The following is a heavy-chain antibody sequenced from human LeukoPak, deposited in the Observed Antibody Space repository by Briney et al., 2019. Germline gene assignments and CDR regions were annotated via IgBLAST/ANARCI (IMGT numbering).Heavy chain of an antibody. D-gene: IGHD3-3*01. Sequence: PTETLLLACCVPVRSLRNGSSYSGWFRQPPGKGLEWTGRMYYRGCRFDNPALKRRVTISVDTSKNQFSLKLSSVTAADTAVYYCAGGVDDFWSGYYFARGVPFDYWGQGTLVTVSS. CDR2: MYYRGCR. CDR1: VRSLRNGSSY. J-gene: IGHJ4*02. V-gene: IGHV4-39*07. CDR3: AGGVDDFWSGYYFARGVPFDY.